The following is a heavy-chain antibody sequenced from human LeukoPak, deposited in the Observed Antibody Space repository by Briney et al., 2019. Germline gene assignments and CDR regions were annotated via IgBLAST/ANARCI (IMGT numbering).Heavy chain of an antibody. J-gene: IGHJ6*02. CDR1: ESTFTKFW. CDR3: ARGNYYGMDV. D-gene: IGHD2/OR15-2a*01. V-gene: IGHV3-74*03. Sequence: GGSLRLSCAASESTFTKFWVHWVRQAPGKGLVWVSFINRDGTTTTYADSVKGQFTVSRDNAKNTLYLQMNSLRAEDTAVYYCARGNYYGMDVWGQGTTVTVSS. CDR2: INRDGTTT.